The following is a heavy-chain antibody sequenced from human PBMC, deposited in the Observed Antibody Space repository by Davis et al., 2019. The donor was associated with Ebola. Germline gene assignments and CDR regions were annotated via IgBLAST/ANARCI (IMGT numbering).Heavy chain of an antibody. J-gene: IGHJ6*02. CDR2: LNPNDGST. V-gene: IGHV1-46*01. CDR3: ARDQRAFGYYYYGMDV. Sequence: SVQVSCKASRYTFTNYYMHWVRQAPGQGLEWMGMLNPNDGSTIYAQKFQGRVTVTRDTSTTTVYMDLSSLRSEDTAVYYCARDQRAFGYYYYGMDVWGQGTTVIVSS. D-gene: IGHD3-3*01. CDR1: RYTFTNYY.